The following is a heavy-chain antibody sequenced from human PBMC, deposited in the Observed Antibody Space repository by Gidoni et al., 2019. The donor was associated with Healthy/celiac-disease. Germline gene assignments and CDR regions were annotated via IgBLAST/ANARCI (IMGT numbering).Heavy chain of an antibody. CDR2: IKSKTDGGTT. CDR3: TGGSGYYHYYGMDV. V-gene: IGHV3-15*01. D-gene: IGHD2-15*01. Sequence: EWVGRIKSKTDGGTTDYAAPVKGRFTISRDDSKNTLYLQMNSLKTEDTAVYYCTGGSGYYHYYGMDVWGQGTTVTVSS. J-gene: IGHJ6*02.